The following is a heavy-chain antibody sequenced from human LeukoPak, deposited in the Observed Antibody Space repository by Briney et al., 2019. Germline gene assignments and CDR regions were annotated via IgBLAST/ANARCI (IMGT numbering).Heavy chain of an antibody. J-gene: IGHJ4*02. V-gene: IGHV3-21*01. CDR2: IVSSSSYF. CDR1: GSTFSSYS. Sequence: PGGSLRLSCAASGSTFSSYSMNWVRQAPGKGLEWVSSIVSSSSYFYYADSVKGRFTISRENAKNSLYLQMNSLRAEDTAVYYCARDPTTTDDYGDHFDYWGQGTLVTVSS. CDR3: ARDPTTTDDYGDHFDY. D-gene: IGHD4-17*01.